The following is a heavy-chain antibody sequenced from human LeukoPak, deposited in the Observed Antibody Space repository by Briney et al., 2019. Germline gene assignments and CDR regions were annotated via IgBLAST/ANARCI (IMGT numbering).Heavy chain of an antibody. V-gene: IGHV4-39*02. CDR3: ASMCPYYYDSSGYLDY. CDR2: IYYSGST. D-gene: IGHD3-22*01. Sequence: SETLSLTCTVSGGSISSSNYYWGWIRQPPGKGLEWIGSIYYSGSTYYNPSLKSRVTISVDTSKNHFSLKLSSVTAADTAVYYCASMCPYYYDSSGYLDYWGQGTLVTVSP. CDR1: GGSISSSNYY. J-gene: IGHJ4*02.